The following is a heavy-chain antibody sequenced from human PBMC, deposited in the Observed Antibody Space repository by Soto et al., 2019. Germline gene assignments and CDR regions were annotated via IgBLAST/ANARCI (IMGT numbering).Heavy chain of an antibody. V-gene: IGHV1-46*01. J-gene: IGHJ5*02. D-gene: IGHD2-8*02. CDR3: AGSSGGNFARIIGEINWFAP. CDR2: SNPHAGST. Sequence: QLVQSGGEVKQHGASVKVSGKAPRDTFTSYYINWERQAPGPGLGWVGVSNPHAGSTAYAQKFKGRVTRTRGTTARTVYMEVGSLASEDPATYYWAGSSGGNFARIIGEINWFAPWGQGTLVTVSS. CDR1: RDTFTSYY.